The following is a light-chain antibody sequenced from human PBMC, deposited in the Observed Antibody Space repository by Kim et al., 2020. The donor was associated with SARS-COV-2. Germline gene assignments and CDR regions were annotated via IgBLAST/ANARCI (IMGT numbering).Light chain of an antibody. Sequence: GQELTNSFSGSSSNIGSNYVSWYQQHPGTAHKLLIYRNNQRPSGVPDRFSGSKSGTSASLAISRLRSEDEADYYCAAWDDSLSGRVFGGGTQLTVL. CDR1: SSNIGSNY. CDR3: AAWDDSLSGRV. V-gene: IGLV1-47*01. J-gene: IGLJ3*02. CDR2: RNN.